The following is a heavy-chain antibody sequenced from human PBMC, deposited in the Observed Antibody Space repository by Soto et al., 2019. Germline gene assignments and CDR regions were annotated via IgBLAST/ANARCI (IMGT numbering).Heavy chain of an antibody. V-gene: IGHV4-59*01. CDR2: IYYSGST. Sequence: PSETLSLTCTVSGGSISSYYWSWIRQPPGKGLGWIGYIYYSGSTNYNPSLKSRVTISVDTSKNQFSLKLSSVTAADTAVYYCARATYYDFWSDPGYYYYGMGVWGQVTAVTGAS. D-gene: IGHD3-3*01. CDR1: GGSISSYY. CDR3: ARATYYDFWSDPGYYYYGMGV. J-gene: IGHJ6*01.